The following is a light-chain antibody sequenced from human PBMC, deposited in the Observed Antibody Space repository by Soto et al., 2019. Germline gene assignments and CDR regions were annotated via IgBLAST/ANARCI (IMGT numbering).Light chain of an antibody. CDR3: QQYGGSPFT. V-gene: IGKV3-20*01. CDR2: AAS. CDR1: QSVSVNS. Sequence: EIVLTQSPGTLSLSPGERATLSCRASQSVSVNSLAWYQQKGGQAPRLLIYAASTRATGVPDRFSGTGSGTEFALTISRLETDYSAVYYCQQYGGSPFTFGPGTKVDIK. J-gene: IGKJ3*01.